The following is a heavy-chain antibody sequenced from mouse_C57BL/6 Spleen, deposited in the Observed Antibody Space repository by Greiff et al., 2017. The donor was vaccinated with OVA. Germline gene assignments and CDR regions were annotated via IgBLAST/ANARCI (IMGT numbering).Heavy chain of an antibody. CDR3: ARDDYDGGYAMDY. D-gene: IGHD2-4*01. CDR2: ISSGSSTI. CDR1: GFTFSDYG. Sequence: EVKLVESGGGLVKPGGSLKLSCAASGFTFSDYGMHWVRQAPEKGLEWVAYISSGSSTIYYADTVTGRFTISRDNAKNTLFLQMTSLRSEDTAMYYCARDDYDGGYAMDYWGQGTSVTVSS. V-gene: IGHV5-17*01. J-gene: IGHJ4*01.